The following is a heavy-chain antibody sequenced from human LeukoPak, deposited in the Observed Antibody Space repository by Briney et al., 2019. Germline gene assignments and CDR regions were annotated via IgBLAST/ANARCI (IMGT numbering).Heavy chain of an antibody. CDR1: GGSFSGYY. Sequence: SETLSLTCAVYGGSFSGYYWSWIRQPPGKGLEWIGEINHSGSTNYNPSPKSRVTISVDTSKNQFSLKLSSVTAADTAAYYCARGATVVTLNWFDPWGQGTLVTVSS. V-gene: IGHV4-34*01. CDR3: ARGATVVTLNWFDP. CDR2: INHSGST. D-gene: IGHD4-23*01. J-gene: IGHJ5*02.